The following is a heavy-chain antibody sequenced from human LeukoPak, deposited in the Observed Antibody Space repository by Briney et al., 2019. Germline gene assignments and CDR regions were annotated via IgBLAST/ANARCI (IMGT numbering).Heavy chain of an antibody. J-gene: IGHJ3*02. CDR2: IYTSGST. V-gene: IGHV4-4*09. Sequence: PSETLSLTCTVSGGSISSYYWSWIRQPPGKGLEWIGYIYTSGSTNYNPSLKSRVTISVDTSKNQFSLKLSSVTAADTAVYYCARELSYYDSSGYYYVFAFDIWGQGTMVTVSS. D-gene: IGHD3-22*01. CDR1: GGSISSYY. CDR3: ARELSYYDSSGYYYVFAFDI.